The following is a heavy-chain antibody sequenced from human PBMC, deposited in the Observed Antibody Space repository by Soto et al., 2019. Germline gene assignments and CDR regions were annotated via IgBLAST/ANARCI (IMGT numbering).Heavy chain of an antibody. J-gene: IGHJ4*02. CDR3: AKGGNRYYDFWSDY. D-gene: IGHD3-3*01. CDR1: GFNFNNYA. Sequence: EVQLVESGGGLVQPGGSLRLSCAASGFNFNNYAMHWVRQAPGKGLEWVSGINWDSGRIVYADSVKGRFTISRDNAKNSLYLQMNSLIAEDTAFYYCAKGGNRYYDFWSDYWGQGTLVTVSS. V-gene: IGHV3-9*01. CDR2: INWDSGRI.